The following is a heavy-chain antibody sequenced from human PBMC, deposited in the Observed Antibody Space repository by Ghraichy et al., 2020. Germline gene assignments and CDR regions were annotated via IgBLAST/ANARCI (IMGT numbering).Heavy chain of an antibody. CDR3: ARDSRGGTCSSTSCYSYYYYGMYV. J-gene: IGHJ6*04. Sequence: SETLSLTCTVSGGSISSYYWSWIRQPPGKGLEWIGYIYYSGSTNYNPSLKSRVTITVDTSKNQFSLKLSSVAAADTAVYYCARDSRGGTCSSTSCYSYYYYGMYVWGTGATVTVS. D-gene: IGHD2-2*01. CDR2: IYYSGST. V-gene: IGHV4-59*01. CDR1: GGSISSYY.